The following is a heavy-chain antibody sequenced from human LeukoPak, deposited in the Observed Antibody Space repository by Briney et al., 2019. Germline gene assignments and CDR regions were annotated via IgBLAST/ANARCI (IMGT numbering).Heavy chain of an antibody. D-gene: IGHD6-13*01. CDR3: ARAGEYSSSWYIDY. Sequence: GGSLRLSCAASGFTFSDTWMHWVRQAPGEGLVWVSRIRSDGSDTRYAESVKGRFTISRDNAKNSLYLQMNSLRAEDTAVYYCARAGEYSSSWYIDYWGQGTLVTVSS. CDR1: GFTFSDTW. J-gene: IGHJ4*02. CDR2: IRSDGSDT. V-gene: IGHV3-74*01.